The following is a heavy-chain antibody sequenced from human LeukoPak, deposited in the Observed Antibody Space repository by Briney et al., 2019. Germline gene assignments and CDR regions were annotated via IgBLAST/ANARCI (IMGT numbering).Heavy chain of an antibody. CDR1: GYTFTTNY. CDR3: ARDCSSTRCQGPVFDN. CDR2: IHPSGGNT. D-gene: IGHD2-2*01. J-gene: IGHJ4*02. V-gene: IGHV1-46*01. Sequence: ASVKVSCKPSGYTFTTNYVHWVRQSPRQRLEWRGIIHPSGGNTNYAQKFQGRVAMTRDTSTSTVYMELSSLRSEDTAIYYCARDCSSTRCQGPVFDNWGQGTLVTVSS.